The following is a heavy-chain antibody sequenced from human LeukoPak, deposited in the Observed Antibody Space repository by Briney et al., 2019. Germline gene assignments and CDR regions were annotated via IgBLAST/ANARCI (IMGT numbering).Heavy chain of an antibody. V-gene: IGHV4-59*01. CDR1: GGSISRDY. Sequence: PSETLSLTFTVSGGSISRDYWSWIRQPPGKGLEWIGYIYYTGSTNYNPSLKSRVTISVDTSKNQFSLKLSSVTAADTAVYYCARDRPGGSSLDYWGQGTLVTVSS. CDR2: IYYTGST. CDR3: ARDRPGGSSLDY. D-gene: IGHD6-13*01. J-gene: IGHJ4*02.